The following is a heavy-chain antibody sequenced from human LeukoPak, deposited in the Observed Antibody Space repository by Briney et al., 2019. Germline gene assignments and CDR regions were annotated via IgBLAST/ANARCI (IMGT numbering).Heavy chain of an antibody. V-gene: IGHV3-15*01. D-gene: IGHD3-9*01. CDR1: GFTFSNAW. CDR2: IKSKTDGGTT. Sequence: AGGSLRLSRAASGFTFSNAWMSWVRQAPGKGLEWVGRIKSKTDGGTTDYAAPVKGRFTISRDDSKNTLYLQMNSLKTEDTAVYYCTTDKDYDILTGHYYWGQGTLVTVSS. J-gene: IGHJ4*02. CDR3: TTDKDYDILTGHYY.